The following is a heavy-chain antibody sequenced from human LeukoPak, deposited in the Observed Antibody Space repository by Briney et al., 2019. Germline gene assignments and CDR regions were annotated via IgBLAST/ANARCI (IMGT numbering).Heavy chain of an antibody. Sequence: PGGSLRLSCAASGFTFRSYAMSWVRQAPGKGLEWVSAISGSGGSTYYADSVKGRFTISRDNSKNTLYLQMNSLRAEDTAVYYCAKDRIAVAYARRDAFDIWGQGTMVTVSS. CDR3: AKDRIAVAYARRDAFDI. CDR1: GFTFRSYA. D-gene: IGHD6-19*01. J-gene: IGHJ3*02. V-gene: IGHV3-23*01. CDR2: ISGSGGST.